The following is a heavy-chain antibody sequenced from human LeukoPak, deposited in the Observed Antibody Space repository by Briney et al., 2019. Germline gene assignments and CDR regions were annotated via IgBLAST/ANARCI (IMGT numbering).Heavy chain of an antibody. Sequence: SETLSLTCTVSGGSISSGDYYWSWIRQPPGKGLEWIGYFYYSGSTYYNPSLKSRVTISVDTSKNQFSLKLSSVTAADTAVYYCASSDGGYPHYYYGMDVWGQGTTVTVSS. V-gene: IGHV4-30-4*01. CDR1: GGSISSGDYY. CDR3: ASSDGGYPHYYYGMDV. D-gene: IGHD4-17*01. CDR2: FYYSGST. J-gene: IGHJ6*02.